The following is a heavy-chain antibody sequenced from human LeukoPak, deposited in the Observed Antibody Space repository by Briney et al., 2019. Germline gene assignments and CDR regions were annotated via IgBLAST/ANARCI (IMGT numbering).Heavy chain of an antibody. CDR3: AKLLARGLNLNWFDP. D-gene: IGHD2/OR15-2a*01. CDR1: GFTFSSYA. J-gene: IGHJ5*02. V-gene: IGHV3-23*01. CDR2: ISGSGGST. Sequence: GGSLRLSCAASGFTFSSYAMSWVRQAPGKGLEWVSAISGSGGSTYYADSVKGRFTISRDNSKNTLYPQMNSLRAEDTAVYYCAKLLARGLNLNWFDPRGQGTLVTVSS.